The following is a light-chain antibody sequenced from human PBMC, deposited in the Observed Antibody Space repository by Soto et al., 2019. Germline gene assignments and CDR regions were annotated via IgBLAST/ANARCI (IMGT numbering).Light chain of an antibody. V-gene: IGLV1-47*01. CDR2: RNN. CDR1: SSNIGSNY. Sequence: QLVLTQPPSASGTPGHWVTISCSGSSSNIGSNYVYWYQQFPGTAPKLLIYRNNQRPSGVPDRFSGSKSGTSASLGIRGLRSEDEADYYCAAWDDSLSVVFGGGTKVTVL. J-gene: IGLJ2*01. CDR3: AAWDDSLSVV.